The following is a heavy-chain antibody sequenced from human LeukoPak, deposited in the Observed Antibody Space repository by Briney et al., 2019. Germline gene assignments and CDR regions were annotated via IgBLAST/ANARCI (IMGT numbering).Heavy chain of an antibody. V-gene: IGHV4-39*01. CDR2: IYYSGST. CDR3: ASRYSGYESDY. D-gene: IGHD5-12*01. Sequence: SETLSLTCTVSGGSIGSSSYYWGWIRQPPGKGLEWIGSIYYSGSTYYNPSLKSRVTISVDTSKNQFSLKLSSVTAADTAVYYCASRYSGYESDYWGQGTLVTVSS. J-gene: IGHJ4*02. CDR1: GGSIGSSSYY.